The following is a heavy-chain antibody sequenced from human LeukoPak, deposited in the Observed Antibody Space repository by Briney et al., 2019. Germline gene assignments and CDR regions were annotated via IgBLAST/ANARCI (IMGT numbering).Heavy chain of an antibody. CDR1: GFTVSSNY. D-gene: IGHD6-19*01. Sequence: QPGGSLRLSCAASGFTVSSNYMSWVRQAPGKGLEWVSVIYSGGSTYYADSVKGRFTISGDNSKNTLYLQMNSLRAEDTAVYYCARDLEGAETYGMDVWGQGTTVTVSS. V-gene: IGHV3-66*01. J-gene: IGHJ6*02. CDR3: ARDLEGAETYGMDV. CDR2: IYSGGST.